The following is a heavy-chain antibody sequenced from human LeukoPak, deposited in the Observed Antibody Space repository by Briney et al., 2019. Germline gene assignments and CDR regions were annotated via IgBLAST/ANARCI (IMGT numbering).Heavy chain of an antibody. D-gene: IGHD5-24*01. Sequence: PSETLSLTCSVSGGSVDNHYWSLIRQPPGKGLEWIGYIRYTGSTTYNPSLKTRVSMSVDTSKNLFSLKLSSVTAADTAVYYCARDIGDDYTNWFDPWGQGTLVIVSS. CDR3: ARDIGDDYTNWFDP. CDR1: GGSVDNHY. J-gene: IGHJ5*02. V-gene: IGHV4-59*02. CDR2: IRYTGST.